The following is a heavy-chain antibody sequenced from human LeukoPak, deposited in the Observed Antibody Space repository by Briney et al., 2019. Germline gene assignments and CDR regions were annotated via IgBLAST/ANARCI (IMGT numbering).Heavy chain of an antibody. J-gene: IGHJ5*02. D-gene: IGHD4-23*01. V-gene: IGHV3-49*04. CDR1: GFTFNSYS. Sequence: GGSLRLSCAASGFTFNSYSMHWVRQAPGKGLEWVGFIRSKAYGGTTEYAASVKGRFTISRDDSKSIDYLQMNSLKTEDTAVYYCTRDWSYGGNSRNWFDPWGQETLVTVSS. CDR3: TRDWSYGGNSRNWFDP. CDR2: IRSKAYGGTT.